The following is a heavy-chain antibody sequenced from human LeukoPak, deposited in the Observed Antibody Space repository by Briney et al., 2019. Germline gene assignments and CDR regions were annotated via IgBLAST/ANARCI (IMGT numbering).Heavy chain of an antibody. D-gene: IGHD1-14*01. CDR2: LYSDGNT. CDR3: ARGVEPLAANTLAY. Sequence: PGGSLRLSRAASGFTFITNDMTWVRQAPGKGLEGGSVLYSDGNTKYADSVQGRFTISRDNSKNTLYLEMNSLSPDDTAVYYCARGVEPLAANTLAYWGQGTLVTVSS. CDR1: GFTFITND. V-gene: IGHV3-53*01. J-gene: IGHJ4*02.